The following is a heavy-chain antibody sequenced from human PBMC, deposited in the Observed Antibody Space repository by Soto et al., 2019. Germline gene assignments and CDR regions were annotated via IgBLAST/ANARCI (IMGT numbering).Heavy chain of an antibody. CDR2: ISSSGSTI. D-gene: IGHD3-22*01. Sequence: GGSLRLSCAASGFTFSDYYMSWIRQAPGKGLEWVSYISSSGSTIYYADSVKGRFTISRDNAKNSLYLQMNSLRAEDTAVYYCASGAYDSSGYYLGSSYWGQGILVTVSS. J-gene: IGHJ4*02. CDR1: GFTFSDYY. CDR3: ASGAYDSSGYYLGSSY. V-gene: IGHV3-11*01.